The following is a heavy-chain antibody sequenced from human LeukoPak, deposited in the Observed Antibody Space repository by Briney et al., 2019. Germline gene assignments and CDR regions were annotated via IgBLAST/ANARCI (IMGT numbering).Heavy chain of an antibody. J-gene: IGHJ4*02. V-gene: IGHV1-24*01. CDR3: ATHPSPIGPDSSGPNSLDY. CDR1: GYTLTELS. CDR2: FDPEDGET. D-gene: IGHD6-19*01. Sequence: EASVKVSCKVSGYTLTELSTHWGRQAPGKGLEWMGGFDPEDGETIYAQKFQGRVTMTEDTSTDTAYMELSSLRSEDTAVYYCATHPSPIGPDSSGPNSLDYWGQGTLVTVSS.